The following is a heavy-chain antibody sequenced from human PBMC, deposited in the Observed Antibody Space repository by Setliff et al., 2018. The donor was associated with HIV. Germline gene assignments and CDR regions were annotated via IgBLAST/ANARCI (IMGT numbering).Heavy chain of an antibody. CDR3: ARPRVFDSFDV. J-gene: IGHJ3*01. CDR2: ISPDNGAA. CDR1: GYMILGYK. Sequence: RASVKVSCKAIGYMILGYKMSWVRQAPGQGLEWIGRISPDNGAAEYAPKFQGRVRMTLDTSISTAYLEIPRLTSDDAAVYYCARPRVFDSFDVWGQGTLVT. V-gene: IGHV1-2*06.